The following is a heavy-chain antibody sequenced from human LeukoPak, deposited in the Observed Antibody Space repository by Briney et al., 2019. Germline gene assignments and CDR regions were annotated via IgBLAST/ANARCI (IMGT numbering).Heavy chain of an antibody. CDR2: INHSGST. V-gene: IGHV4-39*07. CDR3: ARGGYYGSGSYYNVGRRRNWFDP. Sequence: SETLSLTCTVSGGSISSSSYYWGWIRQPPGKGLEWIGEINHSGSTNYNPSLKSRVTISVDTSKNQFSLKLSSVTAADTAVYYCARGGYYGSGSYYNVGRRRNWFDPWGQGTLVTVSS. J-gene: IGHJ5*02. CDR1: GGSISSSSYY. D-gene: IGHD3-10*01.